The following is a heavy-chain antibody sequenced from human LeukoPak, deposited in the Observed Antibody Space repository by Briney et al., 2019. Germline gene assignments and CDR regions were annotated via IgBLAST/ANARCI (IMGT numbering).Heavy chain of an antibody. Sequence: SSETLSLTCTVSGGSISSSSYYWGWIRQPPGKGLEWIGSIYYSGSTYYNPSLKSRVTISVDTSKNQFSLKLSSVTAADTAVYYCASLGPTVRGVIIKRRNNWFDPWGQGTLVTVSS. CDR3: ASLGPTVRGVIIKRRNNWFDP. D-gene: IGHD3-10*01. CDR1: GGSISSSSYY. CDR2: IYYSGST. V-gene: IGHV4-39*07. J-gene: IGHJ5*02.